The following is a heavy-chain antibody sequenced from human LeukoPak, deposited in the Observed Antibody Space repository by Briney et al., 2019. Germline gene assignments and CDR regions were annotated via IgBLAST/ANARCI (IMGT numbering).Heavy chain of an antibody. CDR2: IYYSGST. Sequence: TLSLTCTVSGGSISSGGYYWSWIRQHPGKGLEWIGYIYYSGSTYYNPSLKSRVTISVDTSKNQFSLKLSSVTAADTAVYYCARSERWLGPWYFDLWGRGTLVTVSS. CDR3: ARSERWLGPWYFDL. CDR1: GGSISSGGYY. D-gene: IGHD5-24*01. V-gene: IGHV4-31*03. J-gene: IGHJ2*01.